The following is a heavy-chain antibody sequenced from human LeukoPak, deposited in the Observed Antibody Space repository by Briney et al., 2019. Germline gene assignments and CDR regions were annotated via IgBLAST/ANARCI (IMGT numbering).Heavy chain of an antibody. V-gene: IGHV4-39*01. CDR3: ASPLDYGAPYAFDI. D-gene: IGHD4-17*01. J-gene: IGHJ3*02. CDR1: GGSISSSSYY. Sequence: SETLSLTCTVSGGSISSSSYYWGWIRQPPGKGLEWIGSIYYSGSTYYNPSLKSRVTISVDTSKNQFSLKLSSVTAADTAVYYCASPLDYGAPYAFDIWGQGTMVTVSS. CDR2: IYYSGST.